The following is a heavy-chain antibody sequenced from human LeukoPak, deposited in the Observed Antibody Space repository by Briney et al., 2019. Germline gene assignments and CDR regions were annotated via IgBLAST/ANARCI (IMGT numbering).Heavy chain of an antibody. Sequence: SQTLSLTCTVSGGSISSGDYYWSWIRQPPGKGLEWIGYIYYSGSTNYNPSLKSRVTISVDTSKNQFSLKLSSVTAADTAVYYCARDRGGSYYVYDYWGQGTLVTVSS. CDR3: ARDRGGSYYVYDY. V-gene: IGHV4-61*08. CDR2: IYYSGST. CDR1: GGSISSGDYY. J-gene: IGHJ4*02. D-gene: IGHD1-26*01.